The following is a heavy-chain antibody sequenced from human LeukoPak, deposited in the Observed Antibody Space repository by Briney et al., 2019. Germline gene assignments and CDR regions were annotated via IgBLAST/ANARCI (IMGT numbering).Heavy chain of an antibody. J-gene: IGHJ6*03. Sequence: GGSLRLSCAASGFTFDDYAMHWVRQAPGKGLEWVSGISWNSGSIGYADSVKGRFTISRDNAKNSLYLQMNSLRAEDMALYCCAKDVSRMSYYYMDVWGKGTTVTVSS. CDR2: ISWNSGSI. CDR1: GFTFDDYA. D-gene: IGHD2-15*01. CDR3: AKDVSRMSYYYMDV. V-gene: IGHV3-9*03.